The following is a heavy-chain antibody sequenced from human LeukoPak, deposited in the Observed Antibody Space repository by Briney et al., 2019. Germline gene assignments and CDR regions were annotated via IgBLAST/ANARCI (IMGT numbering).Heavy chain of an antibody. D-gene: IGHD2-2*01. V-gene: IGHV4-59*02. CDR3: ARARYANAWYAFDI. CDR2: LSHNGSS. J-gene: IGHJ3*02. CDR1: GGSVSSYY. Sequence: SETLSLTCTVSGGSVSSYYWSWIRQPPGRGLEWIGYLSHNGSSDSNPSLKSRVTILVDTSKNQFSLKLTSVTAADTAVYYCARARYANAWYAFDIWGQGTMVTVSS.